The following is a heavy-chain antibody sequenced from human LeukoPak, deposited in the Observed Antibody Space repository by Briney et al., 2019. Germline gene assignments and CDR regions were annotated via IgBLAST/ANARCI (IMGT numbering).Heavy chain of an antibody. Sequence: SETLSLTCTVSGGSISSYYWSWIRQPPGKGLEWIGYIYYSGSTNYNPSLKSRVTISVDTYKHQFSLKLSSVTAADTAVYYCARQTTEKSFIYYYYGMDVWGQGTTVTVSS. CDR1: GGSISSYY. D-gene: IGHD4-17*01. V-gene: IGHV4-59*01. CDR2: IYYSGST. J-gene: IGHJ6*02. CDR3: ARQTTEKSFIYYYYGMDV.